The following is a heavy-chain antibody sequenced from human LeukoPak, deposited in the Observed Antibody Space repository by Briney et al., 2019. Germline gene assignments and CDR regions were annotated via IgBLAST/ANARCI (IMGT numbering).Heavy chain of an antibody. CDR3: ARDLDTIANTYFDY. D-gene: IGHD5-24*01. Sequence: SVKVSCRASGGTFSTYTINWVRQAPGQGLEWMGGIIPISGTANYAQKFQGRVTITADESTSTAYMELSSLRSEDTAVYYCARDLDTIANTYFDYWGQGTLVTVSS. J-gene: IGHJ4*02. V-gene: IGHV1-69*13. CDR1: GGTFSTYT. CDR2: IIPISGTA.